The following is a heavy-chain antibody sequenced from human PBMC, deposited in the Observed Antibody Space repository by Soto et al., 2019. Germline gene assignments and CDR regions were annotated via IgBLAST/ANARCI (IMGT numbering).Heavy chain of an antibody. V-gene: IGHV3-11*01. CDR1: GFTFSDYY. CDR2: ISSSGSTI. D-gene: IGHD6-19*01. CDR3: ASLAVAGTSDAFDI. Sequence: QVQLVESGGGLVKPGGSLRLSCAASGFTFSDYYMSWIRQAPGKGLEWVSYISSSGSTIYYADSVKGRFTIPRDNAKNSLYLQMNSLRAEDTAVYYCASLAVAGTSDAFDIWGQGTMVTVSS. J-gene: IGHJ3*02.